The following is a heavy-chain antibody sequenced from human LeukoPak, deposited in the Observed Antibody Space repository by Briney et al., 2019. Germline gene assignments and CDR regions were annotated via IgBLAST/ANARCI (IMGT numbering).Heavy chain of an antibody. V-gene: IGHV3-21*01. CDR3: ARAPVEAVGTSHFDY. J-gene: IGHJ4*02. D-gene: IGHD6-13*01. CDR2: ISSRSSYI. Sequence: GGSLRLSCAASGFTVSSNYMSWVRRAPGKGLEWVSSISSRSSYINYADSVKGRFTISRDNAKNSLYLQMNSLRAEDTAVYYCARAPVEAVGTSHFDYWGQGTLVTVSS. CDR1: GFTVSSNY.